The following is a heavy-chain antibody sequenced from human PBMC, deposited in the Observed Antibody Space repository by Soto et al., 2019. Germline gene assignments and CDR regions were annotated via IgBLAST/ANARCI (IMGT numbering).Heavy chain of an antibody. CDR2: INPMGGST. D-gene: IGHD6-13*01. CDR1: GYTFINYY. Sequence: QEQLVQSGAEVKEPGASVKVSCKASGYTFINYYIHWVRQAPGQGLEWMAIINPMGGSTNYAQEFQGRVILTSDTSTSTVYMELSSVRFEDTALFYCARDLAAGDLWGQGTLVTVSS. V-gene: IGHV1-46*01. CDR3: ARDLAAGDL. J-gene: IGHJ5*02.